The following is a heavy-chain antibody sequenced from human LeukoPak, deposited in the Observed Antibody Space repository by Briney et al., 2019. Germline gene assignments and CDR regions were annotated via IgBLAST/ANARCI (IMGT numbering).Heavy chain of an antibody. CDR1: GFTFSGYW. CDR3: ARARYFDSSARAFDI. J-gene: IGHJ3*02. D-gene: IGHD3-22*01. Sequence: GGSLRLSCAASGFTFSGYWMHWVRQAPGKGLVWVSRINSDGNITNYADSVKGRFTISRDNAKNTLYLQMNSLRVEDTAVYYCARARYFDSSARAFDIWGQGTMVTVSS. CDR2: INSDGNIT. V-gene: IGHV3-74*01.